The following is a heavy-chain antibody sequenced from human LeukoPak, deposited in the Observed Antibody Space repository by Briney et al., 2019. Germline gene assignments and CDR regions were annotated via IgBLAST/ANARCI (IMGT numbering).Heavy chain of an antibody. J-gene: IGHJ4*02. CDR3: AREVVTDYDSSGHDY. Sequence: GASVKVSCKASGYTFTSYGISWVRQAPGQGLEWMGWISAYNGNTNYAQKLQGRVTMTTDTSTSTAYMELRSLRSDDTAVYYCAREVVTDYDSSGHDYWGQGTLVTVSS. CDR2: ISAYNGNT. CDR1: GYTFTSYG. V-gene: IGHV1-18*01. D-gene: IGHD3-22*01.